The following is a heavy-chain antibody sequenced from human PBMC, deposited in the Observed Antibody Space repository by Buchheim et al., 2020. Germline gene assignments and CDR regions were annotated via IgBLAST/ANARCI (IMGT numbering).Heavy chain of an antibody. Sequence: QVQLVESGGGVVQPGRSLRLSCAASGFTFSSYAMHWVRQAPGKGLEWVAVISYDGSNKYYANSVKGRFTIYRDNSKNTRYLQMNSLRAEDTAVYYCARDSSNGDYIDYWGQGTL. J-gene: IGHJ4*02. V-gene: IGHV3-30-3*01. CDR1: GFTFSSYA. D-gene: IGHD4-17*01. CDR2: ISYDGSNK. CDR3: ARDSSNGDYIDY.